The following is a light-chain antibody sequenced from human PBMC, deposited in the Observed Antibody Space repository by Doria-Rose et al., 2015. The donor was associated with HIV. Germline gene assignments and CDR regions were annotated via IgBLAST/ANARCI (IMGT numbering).Light chain of an antibody. V-gene: IGKV1-39*01. CDR3: QQTYNNPWT. CDR1: QSLSSY. CDR2: TTS. J-gene: IGKJ1*01. Sequence: DIQLTQSPSSLSASVGDGVSITCRASQSLSSYLNWYQQKPGRAPNLLVYTTSRLQGGVPSRFSGSGSGTNFTLTISSLQPEDFASYYCQQTYNNPWTFGQGTRVDIK.